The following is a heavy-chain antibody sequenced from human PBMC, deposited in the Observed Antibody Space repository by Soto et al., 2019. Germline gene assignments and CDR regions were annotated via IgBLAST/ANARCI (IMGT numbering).Heavy chain of an antibody. Sequence: EVQLLESGGGLVQPGGSLRLSCAASGFTFSSYAMSWVRQAPGKGLEWVSAISGSGGSTYYADSVKGRFTISRDNSKNTLYLQMNSLRAEDTAVYYCAKGGGVVVPAAAYFDYWGQGTLVTVSS. D-gene: IGHD2-2*01. J-gene: IGHJ4*02. CDR2: ISGSGGST. CDR1: GFTFSSYA. V-gene: IGHV3-23*01. CDR3: AKGGGVVVPAAAYFDY.